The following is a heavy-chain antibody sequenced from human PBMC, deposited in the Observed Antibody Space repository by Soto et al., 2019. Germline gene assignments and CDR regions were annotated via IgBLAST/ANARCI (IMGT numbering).Heavy chain of an antibody. CDR1: GFTFSSYS. Sequence: GGSLRLSCAASGFTFSSYSMNWVRQAPGKGLEWVSSISSSSSYIYYADSVKGRFTISRDNAKNSLYLQMNSLRAEDTAVYYCARDLDLWFGDYGMDVWDQGTTVTVSS. V-gene: IGHV3-21*01. D-gene: IGHD3-10*01. J-gene: IGHJ6*02. CDR2: ISSSSSYI. CDR3: ARDLDLWFGDYGMDV.